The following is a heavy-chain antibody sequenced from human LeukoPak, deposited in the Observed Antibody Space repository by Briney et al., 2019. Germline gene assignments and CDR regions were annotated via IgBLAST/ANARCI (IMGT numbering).Heavy chain of an antibody. Sequence: ALVKVSCKPFGGTFSSYAISWVRQAPGQGRGWMGGIIPIFGTANYAQKFQGRVTITTDESTSTAYMELSSLRSEDTAVYYCARGGIGAAGPQVGYYYYYMDVWGKGPRSPSP. CDR2: IIPIFGTA. D-gene: IGHD6-13*01. J-gene: IGHJ6*03. CDR3: ARGGIGAAGPQVGYYYYYMDV. V-gene: IGHV1-69*05. CDR1: GGTFSSYA.